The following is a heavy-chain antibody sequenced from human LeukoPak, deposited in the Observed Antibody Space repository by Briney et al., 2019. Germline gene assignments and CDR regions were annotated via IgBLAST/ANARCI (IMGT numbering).Heavy chain of an antibody. CDR3: ARDPGSCSNNSCYQDSSFVFDY. J-gene: IGHJ4*02. CDR1: GFTFRTFG. D-gene: IGHD2-2*01. V-gene: IGHV3-33*01. CDR2: IWYDGINK. Sequence: RRSLRLSCAASGFTFRTFGMHWVRQAPGKGLEWVAIIWYDGINKYCADSVKGRFTISRDNSKNTLYLQMNSLRAEGTAVYYCARDPGSCSNNSCYQDSSFVFDYWGQGTLVTVSS.